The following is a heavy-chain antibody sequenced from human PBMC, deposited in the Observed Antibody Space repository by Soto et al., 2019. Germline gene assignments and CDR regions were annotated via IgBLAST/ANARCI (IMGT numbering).Heavy chain of an antibody. CDR2: ISSSSSTI. CDR3: ARDFEDTGRDYGEDNAFDI. D-gene: IGHD4-17*01. J-gene: IGHJ3*02. Sequence: EVQLVESGGGLVQPGGSLRLSCAASGFTFSSYSMNWVRQAPGKGLEWVSYISSSSSTIYYADSVKGRFTISRDNAKISLYLQMNSLRDEDTAVYYCARDFEDTGRDYGEDNAFDIWGQGTMVTVSS. V-gene: IGHV3-48*02. CDR1: GFTFSSYS.